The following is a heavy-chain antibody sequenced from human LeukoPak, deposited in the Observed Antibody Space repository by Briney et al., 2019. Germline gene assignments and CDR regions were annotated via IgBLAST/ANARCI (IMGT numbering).Heavy chain of an antibody. D-gene: IGHD3-22*01. V-gene: IGHV1-8*01. CDR3: ARTYYYENIADNWFDP. CDR2: MNPNTGNT. J-gene: IGHJ5*02. CDR1: GYSFTTYD. Sequence: ASVKVSCKASGYSFTTYDIAGVRLAAGQGLEWMGWMNPNTGNTGYAQQFQGRVPMTRDTSISTAYMELTSLISQDTAIYNCARTYYYENIADNWFDPWGQGTLVTVSS.